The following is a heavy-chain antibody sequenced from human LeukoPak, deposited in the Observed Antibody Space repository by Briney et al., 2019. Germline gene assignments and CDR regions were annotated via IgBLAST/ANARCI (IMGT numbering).Heavy chain of an antibody. V-gene: IGHV4-34*01. D-gene: IGHD3-10*01. J-gene: IGHJ4*02. CDR3: ARQGVRGVP. Sequence: SETLSLTCAVYGGSFSGYYRSWIRQPPGKGLEWIGEINHSGSTNYNPSLKSRVTISVDTSKNQFSLRLSSVTAADTAVYYCARQGVRGVPWGPGTLVTVSS. CDR1: GGSFSGYY. CDR2: INHSGST.